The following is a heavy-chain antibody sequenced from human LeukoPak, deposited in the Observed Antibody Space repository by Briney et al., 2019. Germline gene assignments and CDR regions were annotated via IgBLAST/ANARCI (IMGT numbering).Heavy chain of an antibody. CDR2: ISYDGSKK. CDR3: AKERPPDFWSGYYSRDYYYGMDV. Sequence: GGSLRLSCAASGFTFSDYAMHWVRQAPGKGLEWVAVISYDGSKKYYADSVKGRFTISRDNSKNTLYVQMNSLRAEDTAVFYCAKERPPDFWSGYYSRDYYYGMDVWGQGTTVTVSS. D-gene: IGHD3-3*01. CDR1: GFTFSDYA. J-gene: IGHJ6*02. V-gene: IGHV3-30-3*01.